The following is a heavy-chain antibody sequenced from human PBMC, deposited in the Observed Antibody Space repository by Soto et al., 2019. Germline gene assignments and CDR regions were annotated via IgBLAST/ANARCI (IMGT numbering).Heavy chain of an antibody. J-gene: IGHJ4*02. CDR1: GFTFSSYW. V-gene: IGHV3-74*01. CDR3: VREISVAGGHFDY. Sequence: PGGSLRLSCAASGFTFSSYWMHWVRQAPGKGLVWVSRINSDGSSTSYADSVKGRFTISRDNAKNSLYLQMNSPRDEDTAVYYWVREISVAGGHFDYWGQGTLVTVSS. CDR2: INSDGSST. D-gene: IGHD6-19*01.